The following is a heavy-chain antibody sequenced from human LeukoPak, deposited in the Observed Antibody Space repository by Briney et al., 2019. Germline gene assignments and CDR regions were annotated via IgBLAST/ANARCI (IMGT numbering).Heavy chain of an antibody. V-gene: IGHV1-2*06. CDR3: ARGPRGIFGVVIRYHFDY. J-gene: IGHJ4*02. D-gene: IGHD3-3*01. CDR1: GYTFTGYY. CDR2: INPNSGGT. Sequence: ASVKVSCKASGYTFTGYYMHWVRQAPGQGLEWMGRINPNSGGTNYAQKFQGRVTMTRDTSISTAYMELSRLRSDDTAVYYCARGPRGIFGVVIRYHFDYWGQGTLVTVSS.